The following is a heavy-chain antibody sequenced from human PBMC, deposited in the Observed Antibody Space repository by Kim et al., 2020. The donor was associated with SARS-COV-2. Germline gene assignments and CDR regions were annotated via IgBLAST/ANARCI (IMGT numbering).Heavy chain of an antibody. CDR1: GFTFSSYA. D-gene: IGHD1-7*01. CDR3: AYSLTGTPGY. CDR2: ISGSGGST. Sequence: GGSLRLSCAASGFTFSSYAMSWVRQAPGKGLEWVSTISGSGGSTIYADSVKGRCTISRDESKNTLHLQMNSLRADDTAVYYCAYSLTGTPGYWGQGTLVTVSS. J-gene: IGHJ4*02. V-gene: IGHV3-23*01.